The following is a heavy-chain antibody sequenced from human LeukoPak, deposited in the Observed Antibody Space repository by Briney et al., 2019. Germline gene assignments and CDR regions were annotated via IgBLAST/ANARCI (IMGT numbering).Heavy chain of an antibody. J-gene: IGHJ5*02. CDR1: GDSINSFH. V-gene: IGHV4-59*01. CDR3: ARAQRQERNTVFGLLISSWFDP. D-gene: IGHD3-3*01. CDR2: IYESGTT. Sequence: ASETLSLTCTVSGDSINSFHWSWIRQSPGKGLEWIGNIYESGTTVYNSILRRRVIISADTSKNQLSLKLRSVTATETAIYYCARAQRQERNTVFGLLISSWFDPWGQGSLVTVSS.